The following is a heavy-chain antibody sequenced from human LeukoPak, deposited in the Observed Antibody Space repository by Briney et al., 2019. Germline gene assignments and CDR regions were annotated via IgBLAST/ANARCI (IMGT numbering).Heavy chain of an antibody. V-gene: IGHV1-18*01. CDR1: GYSFTNFG. Sequence: ASVKVSFKASGYSFTNFGISWVRQAPGQGLEWMGISTYNGNPNYAQKLQGRVTMTTDTSTSTAYMELRSLRSDDTAVYYCARGGQADYWGQGTLVTVSS. J-gene: IGHJ4*02. CDR2: STYNGNP. CDR3: ARGGQADY.